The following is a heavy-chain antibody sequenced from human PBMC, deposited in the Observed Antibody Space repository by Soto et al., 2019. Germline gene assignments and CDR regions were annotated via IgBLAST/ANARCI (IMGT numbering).Heavy chain of an antibody. Sequence: QVQLQQSGPGLVKPSQTLSLTCAISGDSVSSNSAAWNWIRQSPSRGLEWLGRTYYRSKWYNDYAVSVKSRITINPDTSKNQFSLQLNSVTPEDTAVYYCARVGVEYSYGFYYYYGMAVWGQGTTVTVSS. CDR1: GDSVSSNSAA. D-gene: IGHD5-18*01. J-gene: IGHJ6*02. CDR3: ARVGVEYSYGFYYYYGMAV. V-gene: IGHV6-1*01. CDR2: TYYRSKWYN.